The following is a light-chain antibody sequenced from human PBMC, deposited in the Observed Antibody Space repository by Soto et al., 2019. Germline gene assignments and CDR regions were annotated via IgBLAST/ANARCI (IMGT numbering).Light chain of an antibody. J-gene: IGKJ2*03. CDR3: QQYGSSPPYS. CDR1: QSVNSKY. CDR2: RTS. V-gene: IGKV3-20*01. Sequence: EIVLTQSPGTLSLSPGERATLSCRASQSVNSKYLAWYQQKPGQAPRLLIYRTSNRAAGISDRFSGRGSGSDFTLIISRLEPEDFAVYYCQQYGSSPPYSFGQGTRLEIK.